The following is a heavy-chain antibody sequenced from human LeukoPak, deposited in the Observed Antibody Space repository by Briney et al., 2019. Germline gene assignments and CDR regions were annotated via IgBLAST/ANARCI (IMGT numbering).Heavy chain of an antibody. CDR2: IYSGGST. CDR1: GFTVSSNY. V-gene: IGHV3-53*01. D-gene: IGHD6-19*01. Sequence: GGSLRLSCAASGFTVSSNYMSWVRQAPGKGLEWVSVIYSGGSTYYADSVKGRFTISRDNSKNTLYLQMNSLRAEDTAVYYCARGTPVARPEGNWFDPWGQGTLVTVSS. J-gene: IGHJ5*02. CDR3: ARGTPVARPEGNWFDP.